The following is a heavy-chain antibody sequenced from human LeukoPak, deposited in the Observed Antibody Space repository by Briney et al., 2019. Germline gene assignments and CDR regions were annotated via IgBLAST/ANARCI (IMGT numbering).Heavy chain of an antibody. J-gene: IGHJ6*02. D-gene: IGHD3-10*01. CDR1: GYSFTSYW. Sequence: GESLKISRKGSGYSFTSYWIGWVRQMPGKGLEWMGIIYPGDSDTRYSPSFQGQVTISADKSISTAYLQWSSLKASDTAMYYCARHGITMVRGVILLYGMDVWGQGTTVTVSS. V-gene: IGHV5-51*01. CDR2: IYPGDSDT. CDR3: ARHGITMVRGVILLYGMDV.